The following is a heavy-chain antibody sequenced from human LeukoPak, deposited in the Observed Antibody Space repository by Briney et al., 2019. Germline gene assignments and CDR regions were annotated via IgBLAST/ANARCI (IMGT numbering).Heavy chain of an antibody. J-gene: IGHJ3*02. CDR3: ACAGSYAGAFDI. Sequence: GASVKLSCKASGYTFTSYDINWVRQASGQGLEWKGWMNPNSGNTGYAQKFQGRVTITRNTSISTAYMELSSLRSEDTAVYCCACAGSYAGAFDIWGQGTMVTVSS. CDR1: GYTFTSYD. CDR2: MNPNSGNT. D-gene: IGHD1-26*01. V-gene: IGHV1-8*03.